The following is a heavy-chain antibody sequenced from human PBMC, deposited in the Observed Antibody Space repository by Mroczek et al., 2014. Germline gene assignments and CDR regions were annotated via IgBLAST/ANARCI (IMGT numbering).Heavy chain of an antibody. CDR3: ARGGVDTAMVTSYFDY. J-gene: IGHJ4*02. CDR2: IYTSGST. D-gene: IGHD5-18*01. V-gene: IGHV4-4*07. CDR1: GGSISSYY. Sequence: QVQLQQWGPGLVKPSETLSLTCTVSGGSISSYYWSWIRQPAGKGLEWIGRIYTSGSTNYNPSLKSRVTMSVDTSKNQFSLKLSSVTAADTAVYYCARGGVDTAMVTSYFDYWGQGTLVTVSS.